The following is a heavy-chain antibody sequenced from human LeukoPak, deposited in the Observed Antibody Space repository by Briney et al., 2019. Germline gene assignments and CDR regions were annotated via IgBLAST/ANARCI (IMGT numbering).Heavy chain of an antibody. CDR2: IYYSGIT. Sequence: SETLSLTCTVSGGSTSRYYWTWIRQPPGKGLEWIGYIYYSGITNYNPSLKSRVTISVDTSKNQFSLNLSSVTAADTAVYYCARAYGSYSFDYWGQGTLVTVSS. CDR3: ARAYGSYSFDY. CDR1: GGSTSRYY. D-gene: IGHD1-26*01. J-gene: IGHJ4*02. V-gene: IGHV4-59*01.